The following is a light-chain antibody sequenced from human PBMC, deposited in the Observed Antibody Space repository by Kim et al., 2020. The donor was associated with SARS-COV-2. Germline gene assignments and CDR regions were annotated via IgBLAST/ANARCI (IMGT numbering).Light chain of an antibody. CDR2: DVH. V-gene: IGLV2-14*03. Sequence: GQPINISCTGTRLDVGGYNYVSWYQQHPGKAPKIMFYDVHNRPTGVSDRFSGSKSGNTASLTISGLQAEDEADYYCSSWASTTSYVFGTGTTVTVL. CDR1: RLDVGGYNY. CDR3: SSWASTTSYV. J-gene: IGLJ1*01.